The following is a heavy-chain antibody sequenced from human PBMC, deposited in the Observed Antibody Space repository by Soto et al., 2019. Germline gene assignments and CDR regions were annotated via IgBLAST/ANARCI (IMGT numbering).Heavy chain of an antibody. D-gene: IGHD2-2*01. CDR2: ISGSGGST. V-gene: IGHV3-23*01. Sequence: SLRLSCAASGFIFSTYAMSWVRQAPGKGLEWVSAISGSGGSTYYADSVKGRFTISRDNSKNTLYLQMNSLRAEDTAVYYCARDRTSPYYYYYGMDVWGQGTTVTVSS. J-gene: IGHJ6*02. CDR1: GFIFSTYA. CDR3: ARDRTSPYYYYYGMDV.